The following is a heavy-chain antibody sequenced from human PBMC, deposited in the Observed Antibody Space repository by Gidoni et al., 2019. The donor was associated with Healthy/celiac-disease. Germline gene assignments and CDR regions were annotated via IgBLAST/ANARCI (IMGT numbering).Heavy chain of an antibody. J-gene: IGHJ4*02. Sequence: EVQLVESGGGLVKPGGSLRLSCAASGFTFSSYSMNWVRQAPGKGLEWVSSISSSSSYIYYADSVKGRFTISRDNAKNSLYLQMNSLRAEDTAVYYCASVVQRWLQPLQFDYWGQGTLVTVSS. CDR1: GFTFSSYS. V-gene: IGHV3-21*01. CDR3: ASVVQRWLQPLQFDY. CDR2: ISSSSSYI. D-gene: IGHD5-12*01.